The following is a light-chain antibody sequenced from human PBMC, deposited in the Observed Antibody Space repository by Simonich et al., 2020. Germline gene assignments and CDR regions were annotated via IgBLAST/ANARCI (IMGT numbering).Light chain of an antibody. J-gene: IGKJ2*01. CDR1: QSVLYSSNNKNY. Sequence: DIVMTQSPDSLAVSLGERATINCKSSQSVLYSSNNKNYLAWYQQKPGQRPKLLIHWASTRESGVPDRFSGSGSGTDFTLTISSLQAEDVAVYYCQQYYSTPHTFGQGTKLEIK. CDR3: QQYYSTPHT. CDR2: WAS. V-gene: IGKV4-1*01.